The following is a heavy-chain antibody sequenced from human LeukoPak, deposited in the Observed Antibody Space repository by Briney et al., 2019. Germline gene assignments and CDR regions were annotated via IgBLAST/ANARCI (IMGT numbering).Heavy chain of an antibody. CDR1: GFTFSSYA. J-gene: IGHJ4*02. Sequence: GGSLRLSCAASGFTFSSYAMHWVRQAPGKGLEWVAVISYDGTNKYYADSVKGRFTISRDNSKNTLYLRMNSLRAEDTSVYSCAKGPFGSGRLTMSYWGQGTLVTVSS. V-gene: IGHV3-30*18. D-gene: IGHD3-10*01. CDR2: ISYDGTNK. CDR3: AKGPFGSGRLTMSY.